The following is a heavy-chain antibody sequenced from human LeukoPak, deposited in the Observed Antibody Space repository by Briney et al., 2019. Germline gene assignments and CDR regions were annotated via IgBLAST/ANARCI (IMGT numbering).Heavy chain of an antibody. Sequence: PSETLSLTCTVSGGSVSSGSYYWSWLRQPPGKGLEWIGYICYSGSTNYTPSLRSRVTIAVDTSKYQFSLSLISALAADMAVCYCARSEGVQQLVDAFDIWGQGTMVTVSS. CDR1: GGSVSSGSYY. CDR2: ICYSGST. V-gene: IGHV4-61*01. CDR3: ARSEGVQQLVDAFDI. D-gene: IGHD6-13*01. J-gene: IGHJ3*02.